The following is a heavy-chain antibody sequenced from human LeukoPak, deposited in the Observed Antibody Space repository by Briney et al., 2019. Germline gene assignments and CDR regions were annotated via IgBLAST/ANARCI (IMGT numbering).Heavy chain of an antibody. J-gene: IGHJ6*03. CDR1: GFTFSSSA. Sequence: GGSLRLSCAASGFTFSSSAMSWVRQAPGKGLEWVSSISGSGSGGSTYYADSVKGRFTISRDNSKNTLYLQMNSLRAEDTAVYYCAKDPSLTMVRGASMDAWGKGTTVTISS. CDR2: ISGSGSGGST. D-gene: IGHD3-10*01. V-gene: IGHV3-23*01. CDR3: AKDPSLTMVRGASMDA.